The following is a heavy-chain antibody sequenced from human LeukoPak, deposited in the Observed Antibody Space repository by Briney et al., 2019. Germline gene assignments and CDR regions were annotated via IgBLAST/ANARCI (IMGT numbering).Heavy chain of an antibody. CDR2: ISSSSSTI. J-gene: IGHJ4*02. V-gene: IGHV3-48*01. CDR3: ARDLGGSYHHY. D-gene: IGHD1-26*01. Sequence: GGSLRLSCAASGFTFSSYSMNWVRQAPGKGLEWVSYISSSSSTIYYADPVKGRSTISRDNAKNSLYLQMNSLRAEDTAVYYCARDLGGSYHHYWGQGTLVTVSS. CDR1: GFTFSSYS.